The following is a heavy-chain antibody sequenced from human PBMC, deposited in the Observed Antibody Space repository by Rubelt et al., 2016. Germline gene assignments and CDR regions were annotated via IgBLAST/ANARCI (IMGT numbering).Heavy chain of an antibody. Sequence: QLQLQESGPGLVKPSETLSLTCTVSGGSISSTNYYWGWILQHPGKGLEWIGTLSHSGRTYYNPSLTSRVTISVDTSKNQTSLKRSSVTAADTAMYYCASALSGYRYYFDFWGQGTLVTVSS. J-gene: IGHJ4*02. CDR3: ASALSGYRYYFDF. D-gene: IGHD3-16*02. CDR2: LSHSGRT. CDR1: GGSISSTNYY. V-gene: IGHV4-39*01.